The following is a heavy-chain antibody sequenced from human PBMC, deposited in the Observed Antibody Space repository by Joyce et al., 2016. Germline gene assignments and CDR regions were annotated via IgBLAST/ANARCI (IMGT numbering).Heavy chain of an antibody. D-gene: IGHD6-19*01. CDR2: INAGGSPT. CDR1: GFTFSSYW. Sequence: EVQLVESGGGLVQPGGSLRLSCAASGFTFSSYWMHWLRQAPGKGLECVSRINAGGSPTNYADSVKGRFTISRDNAKNTVYLQLNSLRPEDTAVYYCARESSFYQDFFQHWGQGTLVTVSS. J-gene: IGHJ1*01. V-gene: IGHV3-74*01. CDR3: ARESSFYQDFFQH.